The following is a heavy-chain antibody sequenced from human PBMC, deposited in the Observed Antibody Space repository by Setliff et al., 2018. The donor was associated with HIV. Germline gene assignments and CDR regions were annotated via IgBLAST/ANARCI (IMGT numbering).Heavy chain of an antibody. V-gene: IGHV4-39*07. CDR2: VYNSGIT. D-gene: IGHD3-10*01. J-gene: IGHJ6*03. CDR3: ARDGPIEGSYRYYYYYMDV. CDR1: GGSVSSPGYY. Sequence: SETLSLTCTVSGGSVSSPGYYWGWIRQPPGKGLEWIGSVYNSGITFKNPSLKSRFTISVDTSKNQFSLKLRSVTAADTAVYYCARDGPIEGSYRYYYYYMDVWGKGTTVTVSS.